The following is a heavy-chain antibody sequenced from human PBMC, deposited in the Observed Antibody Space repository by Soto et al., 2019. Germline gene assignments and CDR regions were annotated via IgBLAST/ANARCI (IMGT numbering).Heavy chain of an antibody. CDR2: IKQDGSEK. CDR3: AGGSGWLFDS. V-gene: IGHV3-7*01. D-gene: IGHD6-19*01. Sequence: LRLSCVAPGLSFSTYYMTWVRQAPGKGLEWVANIKQDGSEKFYLDSVKGRFSISRDNAKRTLYLQMNSLKVDDTATYYCAGGSGWLFDSWGQGTPVTVSS. J-gene: IGHJ4*02. CDR1: GLSFSTYY.